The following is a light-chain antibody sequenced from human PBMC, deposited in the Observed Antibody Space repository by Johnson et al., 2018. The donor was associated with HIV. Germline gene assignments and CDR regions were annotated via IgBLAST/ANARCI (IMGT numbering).Light chain of an antibody. Sequence: QPVLTQPPSVSAAPGQKVTISCSGSSSNIGNNYASWYQQVPGTAPKLLIYDNHKRPSGIPDRFSGSKSGTSATLGITGLQTGDEADYYCGTWDSSLRVGFFGTGTKVTVL. CDR2: DNH. CDR3: GTWDSSLRVGF. CDR1: SSNIGNNY. V-gene: IGLV1-51*01. J-gene: IGLJ1*01.